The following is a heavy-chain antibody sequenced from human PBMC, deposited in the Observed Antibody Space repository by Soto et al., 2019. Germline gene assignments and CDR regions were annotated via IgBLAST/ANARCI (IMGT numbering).Heavy chain of an antibody. CDR3: ARDLNWGIDY. CDR1: GVTFSTVS. J-gene: IGHJ4*02. Sequence: SLRLSCASSGVTFSTVSMNWVRQAPGKGLEWVSYISGTYAIYYADSVQGRFTISRDNAKNSVYLQMNSLRDEDTAIYYCARDLNWGIDYWGQGALVTVSS. D-gene: IGHD7-27*01. V-gene: IGHV3-48*02. CDR2: ISGTYAI.